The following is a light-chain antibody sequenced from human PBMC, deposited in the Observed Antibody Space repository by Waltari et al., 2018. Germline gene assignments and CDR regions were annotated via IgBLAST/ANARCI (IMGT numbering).Light chain of an antibody. CDR3: YSAADNNHWV. Sequence: SYELTQPPSVSVSPGQTARITCAGDALAKKYGRWFQQKPGQAPVLVIYKDNGRPSGIPERFSGSSSGSTVTLTISGAQVEDEADYYCYSAADNNHWVFGGGTKLTVL. J-gene: IGLJ3*02. CDR1: ALAKKY. CDR2: KDN. V-gene: IGLV3-27*01.